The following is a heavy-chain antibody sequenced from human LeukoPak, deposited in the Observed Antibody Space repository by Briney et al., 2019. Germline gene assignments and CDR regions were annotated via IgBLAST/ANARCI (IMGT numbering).Heavy chain of an antibody. D-gene: IGHD1-26*01. V-gene: IGHV4-59*02. J-gene: IGHJ5*02. Sequence: GSLRLSCAASGFTVSSNYMSWVRQPPGKGLEWIGCIYYSGSTNYNPSLKSRVTISVDTSKNQFSLKLSSVTAADTAVYYCARVSGSYYPGWFDPWGQGTLVTVSS. CDR1: GFTVSSNY. CDR2: IYYSGST. CDR3: ARVSGSYYPGWFDP.